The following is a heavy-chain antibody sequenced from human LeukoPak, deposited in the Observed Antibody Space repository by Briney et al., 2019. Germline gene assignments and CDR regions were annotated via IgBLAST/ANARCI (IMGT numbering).Heavy chain of an antibody. CDR2: ISSSSSYI. J-gene: IGHJ4*02. D-gene: IGHD3-22*01. CDR1: GFTFSSYS. V-gene: IGHV3-21*04. CDR3: AKDFRVVDYYDSSGYSYYFDY. Sequence: PGGSLRLSCAASGFTFSSYSMNWVRQAPGKGLEWVSSISSSSSYIYYADSVKGRFTISRDNAKNSLYLQMNSLRAEDTAVYYCAKDFRVVDYYDSSGYSYYFDYWGQGTLVTVSS.